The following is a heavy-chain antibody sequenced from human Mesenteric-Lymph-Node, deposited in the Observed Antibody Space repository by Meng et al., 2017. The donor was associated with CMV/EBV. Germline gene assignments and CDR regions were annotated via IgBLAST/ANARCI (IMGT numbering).Heavy chain of an antibody. Sequence: GGSLRLSCAASGFTFSSYAMSWVRQAPGKGLEWVSVISRSGGSTYYADSVKGRFTISRDKSKNTLYLQMNSLRVEDTAVYYCAKGRQWELPLDYWGQGTLVTVSS. J-gene: IGHJ4*02. V-gene: IGHV3-23*01. CDR3: AKGRQWELPLDY. D-gene: IGHD1-26*01. CDR2: ISRSGGST. CDR1: GFTFSSYA.